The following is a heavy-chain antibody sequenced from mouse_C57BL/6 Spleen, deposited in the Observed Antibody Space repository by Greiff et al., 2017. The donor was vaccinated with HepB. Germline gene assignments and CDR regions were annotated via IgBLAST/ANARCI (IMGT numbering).Heavy chain of an antibody. V-gene: IGHV1S81*02. CDR2: TNPTNGRT. D-gene: IGHD1-1*01. J-gene: IGHJ2*01. Sequence: QVQLQQPGAELVKAGASVKMSCKASGYTFTSYWMHWVKQRLGQGLEWFAETNPTNGRTYYNEKFKSKATLTVDKSSSTAYLLLSGPTFEDSAVYYCARIKKIVATYLDYWGQSTTLTVSS. CDR3: ARIKKIVATYLDY. CDR1: GYTFTSYW.